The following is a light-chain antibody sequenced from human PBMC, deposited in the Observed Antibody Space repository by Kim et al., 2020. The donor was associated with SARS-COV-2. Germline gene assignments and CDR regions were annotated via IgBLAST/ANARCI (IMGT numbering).Light chain of an antibody. Sequence: SYELTQPPSVSVSPGKTASITCSGDKLGDKYACWYKQKPGQSPVLVIYQDSKRPSGIPERFSGSNYGNTATLTISGTQAMDEADYYCQAWDSSTSVFGTG. CDR3: QAWDSSTSV. CDR1: KLGDKY. CDR2: QDS. V-gene: IGLV3-1*01. J-gene: IGLJ1*01.